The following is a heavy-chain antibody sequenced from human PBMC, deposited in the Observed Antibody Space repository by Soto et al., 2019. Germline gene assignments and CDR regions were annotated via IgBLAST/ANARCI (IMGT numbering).Heavy chain of an antibody. V-gene: IGHV3-74*01. CDR3: ARRQISPPTRGAAAARGAMDV. D-gene: IGHD6-13*01. CDR1: GFTFSSYW. J-gene: IGHJ6*02. CDR2: INSDGSSK. Sequence: GGSLRLSCAASGFTFSSYWMHWVRQAPGKGLVWVSRINSDGSSKSYADSVKGRFTISRDNSKNTLYLQMNSLRAEDTAVYYCARRQISPPTRGAAAARGAMDVWGQGTTVTVSS.